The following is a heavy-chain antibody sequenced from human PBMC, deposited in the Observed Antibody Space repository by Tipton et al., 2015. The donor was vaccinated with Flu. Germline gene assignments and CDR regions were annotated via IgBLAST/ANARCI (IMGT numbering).Heavy chain of an antibody. CDR2: IYYSGST. V-gene: IGHV4-59*01. CDR1: GGSISSYY. Sequence: LRLSCTVSGGSISSYYWSWIRQPPGKGLEWIGYIYYSGSTNYNPSLKSRVTISVDTSKNQFSLKLSSVTAADTAVYYCASAPGSGWPEIWFDPWGPGTLVAVSS. D-gene: IGHD6-19*01. CDR3: ASAPGSGWPEIWFDP. J-gene: IGHJ5*02.